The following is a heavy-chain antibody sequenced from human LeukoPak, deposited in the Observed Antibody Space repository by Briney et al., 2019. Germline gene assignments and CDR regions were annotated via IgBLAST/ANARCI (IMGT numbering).Heavy chain of an antibody. J-gene: IGHJ4*02. V-gene: IGHV4-30-4*08. CDR2: INHSGST. CDR3: ARGAAAGTGADY. CDR1: GGSISSGDYY. Sequence: SQTLSLTCTVSGGSISSGDYYWSWIRQPPGKGLEWIGEINHSGSTNYNPSLKSRVTISVDTSKNQFSLKLSSVTAADTAAYYCARGAAAGTGADYWGQGTLVTVSS. D-gene: IGHD6-13*01.